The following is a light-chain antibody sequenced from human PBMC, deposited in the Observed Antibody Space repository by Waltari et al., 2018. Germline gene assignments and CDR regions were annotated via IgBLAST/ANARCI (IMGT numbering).Light chain of an antibody. CDR1: SSDVGGYNY. Sequence: QSALTQPASVSGSPGQSITISCTGTSSDVGGYNYVSWYQQNPGKAPKLMIYDVSNRPSRVSNRFSCSKLRNTASLTISWRQAEDEADYYCSSYTSSSTLVVVGGGTKLTVL. J-gene: IGLJ2*01. CDR2: DVS. V-gene: IGLV2-14*03. CDR3: SSYTSSSTLVV.